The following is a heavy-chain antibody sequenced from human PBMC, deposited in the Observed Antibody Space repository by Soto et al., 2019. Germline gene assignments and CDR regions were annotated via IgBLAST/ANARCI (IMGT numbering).Heavy chain of an antibody. CDR1: GGSISSYY. D-gene: IGHD5-12*01. J-gene: IGHJ3*02. V-gene: IGHV4-59*01. Sequence: QVQLQESGPGLVKPSETLSLTCTVSGGSISSYYWSWIRQPPGKGLEWIGYIYYSGSTNYNPSLKRRVTISVDTSKNQFSLKLSSVTAADTAVYYCARIARVWDIVATIAFGAFDIWGQGPMVTVSS. CDR3: ARIARVWDIVATIAFGAFDI. CDR2: IYYSGST.